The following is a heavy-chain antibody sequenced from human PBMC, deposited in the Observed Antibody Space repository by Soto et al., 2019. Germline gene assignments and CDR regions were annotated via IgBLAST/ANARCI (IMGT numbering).Heavy chain of an antibody. CDR3: AREKVIPAAAGSYYYYGMDV. CDR1: GGTFSSYA. V-gene: IGHV1-69*06. CDR2: IIPIFGTA. D-gene: IGHD2-2*01. Sequence: SVNVSCKASGGTFSSYAISWVRQAPGQGLEWMGGIIPIFGTANYAQKFQGRVTITADKSTSTAYMELSSLRSEDTAVYYCAREKVIPAAAGSYYYYGMDVWGQGTTVTVSS. J-gene: IGHJ6*02.